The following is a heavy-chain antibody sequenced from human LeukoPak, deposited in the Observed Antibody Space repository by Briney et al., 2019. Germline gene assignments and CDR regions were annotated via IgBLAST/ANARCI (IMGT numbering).Heavy chain of an antibody. D-gene: IGHD2-15*01. Sequence: SETLSLTCTVSGGSTSSYYWSWIRQPPGKGLEWIGYIYYSGSTNYNPSLKSRVTISVDTSKNPFSLKLSSVTAADTAVYYWARVVASTSIDAWGQGTLVTVST. V-gene: IGHV4-59*01. CDR3: ARVVASTSIDA. J-gene: IGHJ5*02. CDR2: IYYSGST. CDR1: GGSTSSYY.